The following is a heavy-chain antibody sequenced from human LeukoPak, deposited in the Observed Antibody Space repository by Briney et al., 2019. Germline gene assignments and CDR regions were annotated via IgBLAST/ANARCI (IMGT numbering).Heavy chain of an antibody. Sequence: SETLSFTCTVSGGSISSSSYYWGWIRQPPGKGLEWIRSIYYSGSTYYNPSLKSRVTISVDTSKNQFSLKLSSVTAADTAVYYCARFEYYFDYWGQGTLVTVSS. CDR2: IYYSGST. CDR1: GGSISSSSYY. CDR3: ARFEYYFDY. J-gene: IGHJ4*02. V-gene: IGHV4-39*07.